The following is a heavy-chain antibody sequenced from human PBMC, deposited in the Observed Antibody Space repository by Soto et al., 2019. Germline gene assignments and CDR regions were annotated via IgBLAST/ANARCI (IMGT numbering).Heavy chain of an antibody. Sequence: SETLSLTCAVYGGSFSCYYWSWIRQPPGKGLEWIGEINHSGSTNYNPSLKSRVTISVDTSKNQFSLKLSSVTAADTAVYYCARGSVLLWFGELWYYYYGMDVWGQGTTVTVS. J-gene: IGHJ6*02. D-gene: IGHD3-10*01. CDR2: INHSGST. CDR3: ARGSVLLWFGELWYYYYGMDV. V-gene: IGHV4-34*01. CDR1: GGSFSCYY.